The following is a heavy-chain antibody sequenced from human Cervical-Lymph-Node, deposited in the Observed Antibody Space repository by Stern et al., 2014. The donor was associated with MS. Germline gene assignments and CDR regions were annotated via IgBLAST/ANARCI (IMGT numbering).Heavy chain of an antibody. D-gene: IGHD6-6*01. CDR2: ISYDGSSK. CDR3: ASDYSTSSGRGDY. CDR1: GFIFSNYA. J-gene: IGHJ4*02. Sequence: QAQLVQSGGGVVQPGRSLRLSCAASGFIFSNYAMYWVRQAPGKGLEWLSIISYDGSSKYYADSVKGRFTISRDNSRDTLYLQMNSLRTEDTAMYYCASDYSTSSGRGDYWGQGTLVTVSS. V-gene: IGHV3-30*04.